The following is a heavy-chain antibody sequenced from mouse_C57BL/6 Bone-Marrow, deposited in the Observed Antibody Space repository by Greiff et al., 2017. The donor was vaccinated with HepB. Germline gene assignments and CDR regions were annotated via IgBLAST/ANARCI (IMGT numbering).Heavy chain of an antibody. CDR3: ARSYGSSPPFDY. CDR1: GFTFSDYG. D-gene: IGHD1-1*01. J-gene: IGHJ2*01. V-gene: IGHV5-17*01. CDR2: ISSGSSTI. Sequence: VQLQQSGGGLVKPGGSLKLSCAASGFTFSDYGMHWVRQAPEKGLEWVAYISSGSSTIYYADTVKGRFTISRDNAKNTLFLQMTSLRSEDTAMYYCARSYGSSPPFDYWGQGTTLTVSS.